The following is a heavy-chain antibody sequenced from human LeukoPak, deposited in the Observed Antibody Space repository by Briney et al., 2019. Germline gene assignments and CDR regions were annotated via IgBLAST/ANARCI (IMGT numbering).Heavy chain of an antibody. D-gene: IGHD2-8*01. J-gene: IGHJ5*02. V-gene: IGHV6-1*01. Sequence: SQTLSLTCAISGDSFSSKSAAWNWLRQSPSRGLEWLGRTYYRSKWYNDYAVSVKSRITINPDTSKNQFSLQLNSVTPEDTAVYYCAPGVHWFDPWGQGTLVTVSS. CDR1: GDSFSSKSAA. CDR3: APGVHWFDP. CDR2: TYYRSKWYN.